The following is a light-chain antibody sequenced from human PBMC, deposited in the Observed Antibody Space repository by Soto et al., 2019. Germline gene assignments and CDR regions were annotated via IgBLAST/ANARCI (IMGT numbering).Light chain of an antibody. CDR3: TSFTATSTYV. Sequence: QSALTQPASVSGSPGQSITISCTGTGSDVGYYNYVSWYQHHPGKAPKLMIYEVSNRPSGVSNRFSGSKSGNTASLTISGLQAEDEADYYCTSFTATSTYVFGTGTKVTV. CDR1: GSDVGYYNY. CDR2: EVS. J-gene: IGLJ1*01. V-gene: IGLV2-14*01.